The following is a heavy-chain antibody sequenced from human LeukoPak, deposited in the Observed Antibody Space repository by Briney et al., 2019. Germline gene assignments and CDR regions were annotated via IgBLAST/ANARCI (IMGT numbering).Heavy chain of an antibody. Sequence: GGSLRLSCAASGFTFSSYGMHWVRQAPGKGLEWVAVISYDGSNKYYADSVKGRFTISRDNSKNTLYLQMNSLRAEDTAVYYCAKLSLYGSGIDYWGQGTLVTVSS. CDR3: AKLSLYGSGIDY. J-gene: IGHJ4*02. CDR2: ISYDGSNK. D-gene: IGHD3-10*01. V-gene: IGHV3-30*18. CDR1: GFTFSSYG.